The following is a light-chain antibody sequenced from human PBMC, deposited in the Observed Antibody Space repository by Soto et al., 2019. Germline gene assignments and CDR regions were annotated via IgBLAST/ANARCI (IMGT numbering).Light chain of an antibody. CDR3: QTWVTGIHI. Sequence: QSVLTQSPSASASLGASVKLTCTLRSGHSNYAIAWHQQQPEKGPRFLMKLNSDGSHSKGDGIPDRFSGSSSGAERYLTISTLQSEDEADYYCQTWVTGIHIFGGGTKLTVL. V-gene: IGLV4-69*01. CDR1: SGHSNYA. J-gene: IGLJ2*01. CDR2: LNSDGSH.